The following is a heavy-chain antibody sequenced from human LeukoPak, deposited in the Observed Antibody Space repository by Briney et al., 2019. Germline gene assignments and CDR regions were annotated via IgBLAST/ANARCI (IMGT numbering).Heavy chain of an antibody. V-gene: IGHV4-59*01. J-gene: IGHJ5*02. CDR3: ARGTTHFDP. D-gene: IGHD1/OR15-1a*01. CDR1: GGSISSYY. CDR2: IYYSGST. Sequence: PSETLSLTCTVSGGSISSYYWSWIRQPPGKGLEWIGYIYYSGSTNYNPSLKSRVTISVDTSKNLLSLKLSNVTAADTAVYYCARGTTHFDPWGQGTLVTVSS.